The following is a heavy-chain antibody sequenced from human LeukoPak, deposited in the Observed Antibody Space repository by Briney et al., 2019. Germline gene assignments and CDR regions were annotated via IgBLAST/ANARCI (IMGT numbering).Heavy chain of an antibody. V-gene: IGHV1-18*01. D-gene: IGHD3-22*01. Sequence: ASVKVSCKASGYTFTSYGISWVRQAPGQGLEWMGWISAYNGNTNYAQKLQGRVTMTTDTSTNTAYMELRSLRSDDTAVYYCARITARITMIVVVPSHAFDIWGQGTMVTVSS. CDR2: ISAYNGNT. CDR1: GYTFTSYG. J-gene: IGHJ3*02. CDR3: ARITARITMIVVVPSHAFDI.